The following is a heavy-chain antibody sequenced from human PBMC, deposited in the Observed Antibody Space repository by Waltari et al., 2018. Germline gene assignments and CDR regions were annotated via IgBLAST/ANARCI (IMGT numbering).Heavy chain of an antibody. Sequence: EVQLVESGGGLVQPGGSLRLSCVISGFTFTTYNMNWVRQAPGKGLEWVSYIRTGSGTIYYADSVKGRLTISRDNAKNSLYLQMSSLRAEDTAVYYCAGDRDWIFEYWGQGTLVTVSS. CDR3: AGDRDWIFEY. CDR2: IRTGSGTI. D-gene: IGHD2-21*02. V-gene: IGHV3-48*01. J-gene: IGHJ4*02. CDR1: GFTFTTYN.